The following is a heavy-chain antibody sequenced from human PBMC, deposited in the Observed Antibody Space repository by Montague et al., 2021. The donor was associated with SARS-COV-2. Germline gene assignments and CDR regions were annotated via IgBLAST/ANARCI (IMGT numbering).Heavy chain of an antibody. CDR2: IYYSGST. D-gene: IGHD3-22*01. CDR3: ARGGGYYNYGLDV. CDR1: GGSISNYY. J-gene: IGHJ6*02. V-gene: IGHV4-59*01. Sequence: SETRSLTCTVSGGSISNYYWSWIRQPPGRGLEWIGYIYYSGSTDYSPPLKSRVTISLDTSKNQFSLKVTSVTAADTAVYYCARGGGYYNYGLDVWGPGTTVTVSS.